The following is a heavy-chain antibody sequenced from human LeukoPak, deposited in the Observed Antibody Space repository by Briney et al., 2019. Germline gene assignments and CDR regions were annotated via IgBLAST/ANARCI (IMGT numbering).Heavy chain of an antibody. CDR1: GYTFTSYY. CDR2: INPSGGST. J-gene: IGHJ5*02. V-gene: IGHV1-46*01. Sequence: GASVTVSCKASGYTFTSYYMHWLRQAPGQGLEWMGIINPSGGSTSYAQKFQGRVTMTRDTSTSTVYMELSSLRSEDTAVYYCARGHDYGDYGDWFDPWGQGTLVTVSS. D-gene: IGHD4-17*01. CDR3: ARGHDYGDYGDWFDP.